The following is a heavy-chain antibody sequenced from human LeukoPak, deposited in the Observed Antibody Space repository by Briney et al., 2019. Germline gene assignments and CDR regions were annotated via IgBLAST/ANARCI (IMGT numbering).Heavy chain of an antibody. CDR3: ARDLASPADY. D-gene: IGHD1-26*01. CDR1: GFTFSSYA. CDR2: ISYDGSNK. Sequence: GGSLRLSCAASGFTFSSYAMHWVRQAPGKGLEWVAVISYDGSNKYYADSVKGRFTISRDNSRNTLYLQMNSLRAEDTAVYYCARDLASPADYWGQGTLVTVSS. J-gene: IGHJ4*02. V-gene: IGHV3-30-3*01.